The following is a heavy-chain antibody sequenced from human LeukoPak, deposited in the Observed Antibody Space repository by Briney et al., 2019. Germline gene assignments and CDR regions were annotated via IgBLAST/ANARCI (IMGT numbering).Heavy chain of an antibody. CDR2: ISAYNGNT. CDR3: ARDLLYFDWLAY. CDR1: GYTFTSYV. V-gene: IGHV1-18*01. Sequence: ASVKVSCKASGYTFTSYVISWVRQAPGQGLEWMGWISAYNGNTNYAQKLQGRVTMTTDTSTSTAYMELRSLSSDDTAVYYCARDLLYFDWLAYWGQGTLVTVSS. D-gene: IGHD3-9*01. J-gene: IGHJ4*02.